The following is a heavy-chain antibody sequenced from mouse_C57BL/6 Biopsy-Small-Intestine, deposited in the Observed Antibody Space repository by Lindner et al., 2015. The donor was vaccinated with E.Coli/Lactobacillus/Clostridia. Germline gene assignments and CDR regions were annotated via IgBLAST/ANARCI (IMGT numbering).Heavy chain of an antibody. Sequence: VQLQESGADLVKPGASVKLSCTASGFNIKDYYIHWVKQKTDQGLEWIGRIGPGDGESKYAPKFQDKATITADTSSNTAYLQLSSLTSEDTAVYYCAREFITTIGYYFDYWGHGTTLTVSS. J-gene: IGHJ2*01. CDR3: AREFITTIGYYFDY. D-gene: IGHD1-1*01. V-gene: IGHV14-2*01. CDR1: GFNIKDYY. CDR2: IGPGDGES.